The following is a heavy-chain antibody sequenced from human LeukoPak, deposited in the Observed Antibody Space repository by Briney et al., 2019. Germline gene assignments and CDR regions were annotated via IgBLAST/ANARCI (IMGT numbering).Heavy chain of an antibody. J-gene: IGHJ4*02. CDR1: GFIFSNSW. Sequence: GGSLRLSCAASGFIFSNSWMKWVRQAPGKGLEWVASIKQDGSERYYVDSVKGRFTISRDNAKNSLYLQMNSLRAEDTAVYYCTKDSDWAIDYWGQGTLVIVSS. V-gene: IGHV3-7*03. D-gene: IGHD6-19*01. CDR2: IKQDGSER. CDR3: TKDSDWAIDY.